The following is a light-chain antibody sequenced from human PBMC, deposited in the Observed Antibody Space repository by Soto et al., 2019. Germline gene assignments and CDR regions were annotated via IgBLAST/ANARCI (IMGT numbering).Light chain of an antibody. CDR3: ATCVGSRSHWV. CDR2: NTN. V-gene: IGLV8-61*01. CDR1: SASVFNRNY. J-gene: IGLJ3*02. Sequence: QAVVTQEPSFSVSPGGTVTLTCGLTSASVFNRNYPSWYQQIPGQAPRTLIYNTNNRSSGVPDRFSGSIPGNTAALTITGAQAGDEADYYCATCVGSRSHWVFGGGTKLTVL.